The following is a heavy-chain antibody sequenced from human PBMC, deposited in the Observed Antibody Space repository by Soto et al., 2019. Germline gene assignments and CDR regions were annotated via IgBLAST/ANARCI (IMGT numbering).Heavy chain of an antibody. Sequence: GGSLRLSCAASGFTFGAFAMAWVRQRPGNGLEWVSSLSGGGGSTYYNNSVRGRFTISRDNSNSTLFLQMNNLRAEDTAVYFCARTHSASKAVTRYWSFDLWGRVTLVPFSS. D-gene: IGHD2-15*01. CDR2: LSGGGGST. V-gene: IGHV3-23*01. J-gene: IGHJ2*01. CDR1: GFTFGAFA. CDR3: ARTHSASKAVTRYWSFDL.